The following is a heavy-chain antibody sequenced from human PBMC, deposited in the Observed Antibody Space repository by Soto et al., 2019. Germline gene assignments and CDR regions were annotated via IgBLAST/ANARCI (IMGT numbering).Heavy chain of an antibody. CDR1: GFTFSGSA. Sequence: GGSLRLSCAASGFTFSGSAMHWVRQASGKGLGWVGRIRSKANSYATAYAASVKGRFTISRNDSKNTAYLQMNSLKTEDTAVYYCNRLQWLDYYYSSGMDVWGQGTTVTVS. V-gene: IGHV3-73*01. CDR3: NRLQWLDYYYSSGMDV. CDR2: IRSKANSYAT. D-gene: IGHD6-19*01. J-gene: IGHJ6*02.